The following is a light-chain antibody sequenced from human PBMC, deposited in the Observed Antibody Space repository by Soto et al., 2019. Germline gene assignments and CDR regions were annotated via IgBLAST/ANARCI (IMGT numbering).Light chain of an antibody. CDR1: QSISSY. J-gene: IGKJ1*01. Sequence: DIQMTQSPSSLSASVGDRVTITCRASQSISSYLNWYQQKPGKAPKLLIYAASSLQSGVPSRFSGSGSGTDFPLTISSLQPEDFATYYCQQSYSTPPWKFGQGTKVEIK. CDR2: AAS. CDR3: QQSYSTPPWK. V-gene: IGKV1-39*01.